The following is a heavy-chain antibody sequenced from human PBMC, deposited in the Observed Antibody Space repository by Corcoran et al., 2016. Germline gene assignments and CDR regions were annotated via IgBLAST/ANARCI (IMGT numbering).Heavy chain of an antibody. D-gene: IGHD4-17*01. Sequence: QLQLQESGPGLVKPSETLSLTCTVSGGSISSSSYYWGWIRQPPGKGLEWIGSIYYSGSTYYNPSLKSRVTISVDTSKNQFSLKLSSVTAADTAVYYCARDIAPGDGDYRQVFDYWGQGTLVTVSS. CDR2: IYYSGST. CDR1: GGSISSSSYY. V-gene: IGHV4-39*07. CDR3: ARDIAPGDGDYRQVFDY. J-gene: IGHJ4*02.